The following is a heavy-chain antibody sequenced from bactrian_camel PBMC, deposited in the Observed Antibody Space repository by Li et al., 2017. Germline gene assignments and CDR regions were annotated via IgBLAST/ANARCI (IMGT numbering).Heavy chain of an antibody. D-gene: IGHD7*01. CDR2: INAGGGST. CDR3: VRDFTPSEWHVFGY. Sequence: VQLVESGGGLVQFGGSLRLSCAASGFTFSSYGMSWVRQAPGKGLEWVSGINAGGGSTDYAVAVKGRFTISRDNAKNTLYLQMNSLKVEDTAVYYCVRDFTPSEWHVFGYWGQGTQVTVS. V-gene: IGHV3S40*01. J-gene: IGHJ6*01. CDR1: GFTFSSYG.